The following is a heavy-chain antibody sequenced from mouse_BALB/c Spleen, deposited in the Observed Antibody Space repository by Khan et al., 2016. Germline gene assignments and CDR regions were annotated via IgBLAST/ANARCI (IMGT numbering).Heavy chain of an antibody. Sequence: QIQLVQSGPELKKPGETVKISCKASGYTFTNYGMNWVKQAPGKGLKWMGWINTYTGEPTYADDFKGRFAFSLETSASTAYLQINNLKNEDTATYFCARWLLCYYAMDYWGQGTSVTVSS. CDR3: ARWLLCYYAMDY. D-gene: IGHD2-3*01. V-gene: IGHV9-3-1*01. CDR2: INTYTGEP. CDR1: GYTFTNYG. J-gene: IGHJ4*01.